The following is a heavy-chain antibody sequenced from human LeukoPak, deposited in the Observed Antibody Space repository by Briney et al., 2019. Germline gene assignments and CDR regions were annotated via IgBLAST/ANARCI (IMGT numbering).Heavy chain of an antibody. CDR3: AKDIGYCSSTSCYTGILDY. J-gene: IGHJ4*02. V-gene: IGHV3-21*04. CDR1: GFTFSSYS. CDR2: ISSSSSDI. D-gene: IGHD2-2*02. Sequence: GGSLRLSCAASGFTFSSYSMNWVRQAPGKGLEWVSSISSSSSDIYYADSVKGRFTISRDNAKNSLYLQMNSLRAEDTALYYCAKDIGYCSSTSCYTGILDYWGQGTLVTVSS.